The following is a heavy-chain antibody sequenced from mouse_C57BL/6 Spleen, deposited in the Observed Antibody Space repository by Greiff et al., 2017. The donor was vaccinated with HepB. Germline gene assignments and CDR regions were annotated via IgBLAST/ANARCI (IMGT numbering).Heavy chain of an antibody. Sequence: VQLKQPGAELVKPGASVKLSCKASGYTFTSYWMHWVKQRPGRGLEWIGRIDPNSGGTKYNEKFKSKATLTVDKPSSTAYMQLSSLTSEASAVYYCARSYDGYYAAMDYWGQGTSVTVSS. CDR3: ARSYDGYYAAMDY. J-gene: IGHJ4*01. CDR1: GYTFTSYW. CDR2: IDPNSGGT. V-gene: IGHV1-72*01. D-gene: IGHD2-3*01.